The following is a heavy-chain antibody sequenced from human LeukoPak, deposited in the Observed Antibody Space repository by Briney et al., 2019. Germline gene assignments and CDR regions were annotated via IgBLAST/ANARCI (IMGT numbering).Heavy chain of an antibody. CDR2: INHSGST. CDR1: GGSFSGYY. J-gene: IGHJ4*02. CDR3: ARWPIRILTGYLYYFDY. V-gene: IGHV4-34*01. Sequence: SETLSLTCAVYGGSFSGYYWSWIRQPPGKGLEWIGEINHSGSTNYNPSLKCRVTTSVDTSKNQFSLKLSSVTAADTAVYYCARWPIRILTGYLYYFDYWGQGTLVTVSS. D-gene: IGHD3-9*01.